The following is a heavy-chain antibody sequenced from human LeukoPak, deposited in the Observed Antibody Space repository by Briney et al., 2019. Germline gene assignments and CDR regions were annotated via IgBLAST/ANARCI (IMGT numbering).Heavy chain of an antibody. CDR2: IYPGDSDT. V-gene: IGHV5-51*04. J-gene: IGHJ4*02. CDR3: ARYSSGWYTFDF. Sequence: GESLKISRKGSVYSFTSYWIGWVRQMPGKGLEWMGIIYPGDSDTRYSPSFQGQVTTSADKPISTAYLQWSSLKASDTAMYYCARYSSGWYTFDFWGQGTLVTVSS. CDR1: VYSFTSYW. D-gene: IGHD6-19*01.